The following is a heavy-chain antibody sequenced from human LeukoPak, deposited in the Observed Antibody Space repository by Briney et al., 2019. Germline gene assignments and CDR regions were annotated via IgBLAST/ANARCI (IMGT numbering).Heavy chain of an antibody. Sequence: GESLKISCKGPGYSFTSYWISWVRQMPGKGLEWMGRIDPSDSYTNYGPSFQGHVTISADKSISTAYLQWSSLKASDTAMYYCARHKRYRDGYNSGWGQGTLVTVSS. V-gene: IGHV5-10-1*01. J-gene: IGHJ4*02. CDR2: IDPSDSYT. D-gene: IGHD5-24*01. CDR1: GYSFTSYW. CDR3: ARHKRYRDGYNSG.